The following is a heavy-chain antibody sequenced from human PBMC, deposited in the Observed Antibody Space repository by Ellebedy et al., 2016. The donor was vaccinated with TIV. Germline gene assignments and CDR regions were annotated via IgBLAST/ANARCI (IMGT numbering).Heavy chain of an antibody. D-gene: IGHD4-17*01. CDR2: ISGSGAAT. V-gene: IGHV3-23*01. Sequence: GGSLRLXXAASGFTFSSYALNWVRQAPGKGLEWVSGISGSGAATYYAASVKGRFTISRDNPKKTLYLQMDRLRAEDTAVYYCAKHRTPWTAVTTLLDSWGQGTLVTVAS. CDR1: GFTFSSYA. J-gene: IGHJ4*02. CDR3: AKHRTPWTAVTTLLDS.